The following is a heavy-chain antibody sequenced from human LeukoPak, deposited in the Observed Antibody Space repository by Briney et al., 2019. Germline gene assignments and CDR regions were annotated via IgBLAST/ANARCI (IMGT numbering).Heavy chain of an antibody. Sequence: SVKVSCKASGGTFSSYAISWVRQAPGQGLEWMGRIIPILGIANYAQKFQGRVTITADKSTSTAYMELSSLRSEDTAVYYCASVSRPLGSHDAFDIWGQGTIVTVSS. D-gene: IGHD1-26*01. CDR2: IIPILGIA. V-gene: IGHV1-69*04. J-gene: IGHJ3*02. CDR3: ASVSRPLGSHDAFDI. CDR1: GGTFSSYA.